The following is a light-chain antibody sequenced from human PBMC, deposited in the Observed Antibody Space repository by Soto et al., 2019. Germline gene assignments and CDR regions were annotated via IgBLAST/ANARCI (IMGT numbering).Light chain of an antibody. CDR2: LNSDGSH. V-gene: IGLV4-69*01. Sequence: QLVLTQSPSASASLGASVKLTCTLSSGHSSYAIAWHQQQPEKGPRYLMKLNSDGSHSKGDGIPDRFSGSSSGAERYLTISSLQSADEADYYCQPWGTGTRGVFGGGTQLTVL. CDR3: QPWGTGTRGV. CDR1: SGHSSYA. J-gene: IGLJ3*02.